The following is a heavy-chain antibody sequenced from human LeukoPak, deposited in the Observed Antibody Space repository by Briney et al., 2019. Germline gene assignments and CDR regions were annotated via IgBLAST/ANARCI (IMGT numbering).Heavy chain of an antibody. D-gene: IGHD2-15*01. CDR1: GFTFNNYA. Sequence: PGGSLRLSCAASGFTFNNYAMSWVRQAPGKGLEWVSTISGSGDSTHYADSVKGRFTISRDNSKNTLYMQMNSLGVEDTAVYYCVKGCSYTGCYTSETWGQGTLVTVSS. J-gene: IGHJ4*02. CDR2: ISGSGDST. CDR3: VKGCSYTGCYTSET. V-gene: IGHV3-23*01.